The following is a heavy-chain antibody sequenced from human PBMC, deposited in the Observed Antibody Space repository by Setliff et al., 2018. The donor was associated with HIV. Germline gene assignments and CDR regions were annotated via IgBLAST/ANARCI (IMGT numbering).Heavy chain of an antibody. V-gene: IGHV1-69*13. J-gene: IGHJ4*02. CDR2: IIPIFGTA. CDR1: GDTFSSYA. CDR3: ARGVAINYYGSGTYLGH. Sequence: ASVKVSCKASGDTFSSYAISWVRQAPGQGPEWMGGIIPIFGTANYAQRFQGRVTITADESTNTVYMEVRSLRSEDTAVYFCARGVAINYYGSGTYLGHWGQGTLVTVSS. D-gene: IGHD3-10*01.